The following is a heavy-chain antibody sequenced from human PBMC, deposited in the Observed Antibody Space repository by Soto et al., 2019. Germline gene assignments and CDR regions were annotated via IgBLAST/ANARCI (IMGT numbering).Heavy chain of an antibody. J-gene: IGHJ4*02. CDR3: ASVTFGGVVLAH. CDR2: IYFNGNT. Sequence: SETLSLTCSVSADSFSKYYWTWIRQPPGEGLEWIGYIYFNGNTNYNPSLKGRVTISIDTSKKQFSLKLSSVTAADTAVYYCASVTFGGVVLAHWGQGTLVTVSS. V-gene: IGHV4-59*01. CDR1: ADSFSKYY. D-gene: IGHD3-16*01.